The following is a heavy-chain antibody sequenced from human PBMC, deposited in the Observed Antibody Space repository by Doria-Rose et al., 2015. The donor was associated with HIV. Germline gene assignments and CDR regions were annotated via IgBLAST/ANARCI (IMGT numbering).Heavy chain of an antibody. Sequence: QVTLKESGPVLVKPTETLTLTCTVSGVSLSSPGMGVSWIRQPPGKALEWLANIFSDDERSYKTSLKSRLTISRGTSKIQVVLTMTDMDPVDTATYYCARIKSSRWYHKYSFDFWGQGTLVIVSA. J-gene: IGHJ4*02. CDR2: IFSDDER. CDR3: ARIKSSRWYHKYSFDF. CDR1: GVSLSSPGMG. V-gene: IGHV2-26*01. D-gene: IGHD6-13*01.